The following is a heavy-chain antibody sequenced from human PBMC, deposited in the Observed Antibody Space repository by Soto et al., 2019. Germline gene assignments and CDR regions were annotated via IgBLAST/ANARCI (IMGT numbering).Heavy chain of an antibody. Sequence: ASVKVSCKASGYTFTSYGISWVRQAPGQGLEWMGRISAYNGNTNYAQKLQGRVTMTTDTSTSTAYMELRSLRSDDTAVYYCAAYSSSSSAFDIWGQGTMVTVSS. CDR2: ISAYNGNT. V-gene: IGHV1-18*01. D-gene: IGHD6-6*01. J-gene: IGHJ3*02. CDR3: AAYSSSSSAFDI. CDR1: GYTFTSYG.